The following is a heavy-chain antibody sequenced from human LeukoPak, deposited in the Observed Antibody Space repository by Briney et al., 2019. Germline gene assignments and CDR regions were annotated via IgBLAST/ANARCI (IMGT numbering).Heavy chain of an antibody. D-gene: IGHD6-13*01. CDR3: ANGGYTTYFEY. CDR2: IRATAGTT. V-gene: IGHV3-23*01. CDR1: GFTFTSYA. Sequence: GGSLRLSCAASGFTFTSYAMTWVRQAPGKGLQWVSTIRATAGTTYYADSVKGRFTISRDNSKNTLYLQMNSLRAEDTAVYYCANGGYTTYFEYWGQGCLVTVSS. J-gene: IGHJ4*02.